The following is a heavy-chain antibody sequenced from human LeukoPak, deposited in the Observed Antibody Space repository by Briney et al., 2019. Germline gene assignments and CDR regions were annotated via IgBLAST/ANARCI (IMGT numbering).Heavy chain of an antibody. Sequence: GGSLRLSCAASGFTFSSYSMNWVRQAPGKGLEWVSYISSSSSTIYYADSVKGRFTISRDNAKNSLYLQMNSLRVEDTAVYYCAKDRVPDGVWEIDYWGQGTLVIVSS. CDR3: AKDRVPDGVWEIDY. V-gene: IGHV3-48*01. D-gene: IGHD1-14*01. CDR1: GFTFSSYS. CDR2: ISSSSSTI. J-gene: IGHJ4*02.